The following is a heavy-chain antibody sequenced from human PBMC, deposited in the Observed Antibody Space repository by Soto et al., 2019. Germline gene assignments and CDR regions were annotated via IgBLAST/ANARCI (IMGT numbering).Heavy chain of an antibody. CDR2: ISYDGSNK. V-gene: IGHV3-30-3*01. D-gene: IGHD1-1*01. J-gene: IGHJ4*02. CDR3: ARVPSPSGTASH. Sequence: HPGGSLRLSCAASGFTFSSYAMHWVRQAPGKGLEWVAVISYDGSNKYYADSVKGRFTISRDNSKNTLYLQMNSLRAEDTAVYYCARVPSPSGTASHWGQGTLVTVSS. CDR1: GFTFSSYA.